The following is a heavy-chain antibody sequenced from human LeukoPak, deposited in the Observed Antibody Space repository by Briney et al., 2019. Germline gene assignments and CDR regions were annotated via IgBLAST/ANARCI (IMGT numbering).Heavy chain of an antibody. D-gene: IGHD2-2*01. CDR3: ARSGVPGAMTWFDP. J-gene: IGHJ5*02. CDR2: IYPGDSDT. Sequence: KPGESLKISCKASGYSFTTYWIGWVRQMPGKGLEWMGIIYPGDSDTRYSPSFQGQVTISADKSINTAYLQWRSLKASDTAMYYCARSGVPGAMTWFDPWGQGTLVAVSS. V-gene: IGHV5-51*01. CDR1: GYSFTTYW.